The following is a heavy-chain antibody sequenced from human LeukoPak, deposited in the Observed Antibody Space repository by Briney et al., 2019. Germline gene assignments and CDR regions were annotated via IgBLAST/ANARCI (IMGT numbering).Heavy chain of an antibody. D-gene: IGHD1-26*01. V-gene: IGHV4-34*01. J-gene: IGHJ6*03. Sequence: PSETLSLTCDVSGESFSDYYWSWIRQSPGKGLEWIGDINHSGSTNYNPSLESRVTISIDTSKNRFSLNLTSVTAADTAVYYCARGRRMVGAQRPLYFYYYYFDVWGKGTTVTVSS. CDR1: GESFSDYY. CDR2: INHSGST. CDR3: ARGRRMVGAQRPLYFYYYYFDV.